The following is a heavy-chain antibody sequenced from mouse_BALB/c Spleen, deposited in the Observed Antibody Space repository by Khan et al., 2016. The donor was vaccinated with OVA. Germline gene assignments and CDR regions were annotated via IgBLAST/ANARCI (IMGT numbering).Heavy chain of an antibody. CDR2: IYPYNDGT. D-gene: IGHD1-1*01. V-gene: IGHV1S29*02. Sequence: VQLQQSGPELVKPGASVKISCKASGYTFTDYNMHWVKQSHGKSLEWIGYIYPYNDGTVYNQKFKTKATLTVDNSSSTAYMELRSLTSEDSAVYYWARWDYGSNYWFIDVWGAGTTVTVSS. CDR1: GYTFTDYN. CDR3: ARWDYGSNYWFIDV. J-gene: IGHJ1*01.